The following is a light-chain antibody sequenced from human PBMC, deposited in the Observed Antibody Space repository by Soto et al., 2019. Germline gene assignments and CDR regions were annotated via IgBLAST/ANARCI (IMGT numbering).Light chain of an antibody. V-gene: IGKV3-20*01. Sequence: EIVLTQSPGTLSLSPGATATLSCRATQSVSNNYLAWFQQKPGQAPRLLIYGASSRATGIPDRFCGSGSGTDFSLTISSLEAEDFAVYYCHHYGVSPIYTFGPGTKVDFK. CDR1: QSVSNNY. CDR2: GAS. J-gene: IGKJ3*01. CDR3: HHYGVSPIYT.